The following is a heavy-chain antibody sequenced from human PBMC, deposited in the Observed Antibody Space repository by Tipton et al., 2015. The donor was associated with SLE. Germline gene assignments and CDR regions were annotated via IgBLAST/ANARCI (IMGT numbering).Heavy chain of an antibody. J-gene: IGHJ6*02. V-gene: IGHV3-21*01. CDR1: GFTFSSYN. CDR3: AREGSFETERDYSTYYALDV. CDR2: ISSSSSYI. Sequence: SLRLSCAASGFTFSSYNMNWVRQAPGKGLEWVSSISSSSSYIYYADSVKGRFTISRDNAKNLLYLRMNSLRAEDTAIYYCAREGSFETERDYSTYYALDVWGQGTTVTVSS. D-gene: IGHD2-21*02.